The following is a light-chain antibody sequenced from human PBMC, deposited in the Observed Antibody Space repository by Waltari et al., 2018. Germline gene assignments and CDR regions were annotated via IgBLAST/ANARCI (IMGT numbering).Light chain of an antibody. CDR2: DAS. CDR3: HQRSVWPIT. V-gene: IGKV3-11*01. Sequence: EIVLTQSPATLTLSPGERATLSCSASRSVDRYLSWYQQRPGQAPTLLSSDASKRASGIPARFSCSGSGTDFTLTINSLEPEDFAVYYCHQRSVWPITFGQGTRLDIK. CDR1: RSVDRY. J-gene: IGKJ5*01.